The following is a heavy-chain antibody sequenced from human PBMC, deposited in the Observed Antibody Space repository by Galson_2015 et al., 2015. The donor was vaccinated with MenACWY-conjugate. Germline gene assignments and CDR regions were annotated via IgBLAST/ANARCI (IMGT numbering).Heavy chain of an antibody. D-gene: IGHD1-26*01. CDR2: ITTSSDYI. V-gene: IGHV3-21*01. CDR3: ARAAGATLRTSTIDY. Sequence: SLRLSCAASGFTFSTYDMDWVRQAPGKGLEWVSSITTSSDYIYYADSVKGRFIISRDNAKNSLYLLMNSLRAEDTAVYYCARAAGATLRTSTIDYWGQGTLVTVSS. CDR1: GFTFSTYD. J-gene: IGHJ4*02.